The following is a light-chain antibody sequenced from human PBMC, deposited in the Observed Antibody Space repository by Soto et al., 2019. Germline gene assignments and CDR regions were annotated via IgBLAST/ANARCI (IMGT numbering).Light chain of an antibody. CDR3: QQYGHSPLT. CDR1: QTITNIS. J-gene: IGKJ4*01. CDR2: DAS. V-gene: IGKV3-20*01. Sequence: EIVLTQSPGTLSLSPGERATLSCRASQTITNISLAWYQREPGQAPRLLIYDASSRATGIPNRFSASGSGTEFSLTINKLEPGDSAVYYCQQYGHSPLTFGGGTKVDIK.